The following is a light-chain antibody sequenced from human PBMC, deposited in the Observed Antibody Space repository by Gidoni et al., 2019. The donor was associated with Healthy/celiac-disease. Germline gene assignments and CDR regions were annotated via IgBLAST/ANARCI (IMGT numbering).Light chain of an antibody. V-gene: IGLV1-44*01. CDR2: SNN. J-gene: IGLJ3*02. CDR3: AAWDDSLNGPV. CDR1: SSNIGSNT. Sequence: SVLTQPPSASGTPGQRVTISCSGSSSNIGSNTVNWYQQLPGTAPKLLIYSNNQRPSGVPDRVSGSKSGTSASLASSGLQAEDEADYYWAAWDDSLNGPVFGGGTKLTVL.